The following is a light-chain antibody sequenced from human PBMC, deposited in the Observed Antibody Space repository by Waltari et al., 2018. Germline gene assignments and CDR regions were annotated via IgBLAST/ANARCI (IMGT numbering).Light chain of an antibody. CDR2: EAT. CDR1: YYDIGNYDL. CDR3: CSYAGENTMI. J-gene: IGLJ2*01. Sequence: QSALTQPASVSGSPGQSVTISCTGTYYDIGNYDLVSWYQQYPDKAPRLIIYEATSRPSCVSNRFSASKSGNTASLTISGLQTEDEAHYYCCSYAGENTMIFGGGTRLTVL. V-gene: IGLV2-23*01.